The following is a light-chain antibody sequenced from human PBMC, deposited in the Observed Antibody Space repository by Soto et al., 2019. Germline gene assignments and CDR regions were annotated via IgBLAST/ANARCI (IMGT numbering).Light chain of an antibody. J-gene: IGKJ5*01. CDR2: GAS. Sequence: EIVLMQSPGILSLSPGERVTLSCRASQSVDSYLVWYQQKPGQAPRLLIFGASNRATGIPARFSGSGSGTDFTLTISSLEPEDFAVYYCQQRSNWPITFGQGTRLEIK. V-gene: IGKV3-11*01. CDR1: QSVDSY. CDR3: QQRSNWPIT.